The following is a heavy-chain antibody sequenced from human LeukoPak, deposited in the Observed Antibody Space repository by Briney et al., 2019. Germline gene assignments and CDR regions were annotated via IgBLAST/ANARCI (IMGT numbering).Heavy chain of an antibody. J-gene: IGHJ3*02. CDR2: RNPNSGNT. CDR1: GYTCTSYD. CDR3: ARNKVGARTFDI. Sequence: GASVKVSCKASGYTCTSYDINWVRQATGQGLEWMGWRNPNSGNTGYAQKFQGRVTITRNTSISTAYMELSSLRSEDTAVYYCARNKVGARTFDIWGQGTMVTVSS. D-gene: IGHD1-26*01. V-gene: IGHV1-8*03.